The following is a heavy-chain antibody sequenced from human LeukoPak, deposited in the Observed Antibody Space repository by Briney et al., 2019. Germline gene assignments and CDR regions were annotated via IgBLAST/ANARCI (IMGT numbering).Heavy chain of an antibody. CDR3: ARSHWPGATEAFDI. V-gene: IGHV1-69*06. J-gene: IGHJ3*02. CDR2: IIPIFGTA. D-gene: IGHD1-26*01. CDR1: GGTFSSYA. Sequence: ASVKVSCKASGGTFSSYAISWVRQAPGQGLEWMGGIIPIFGTANYAQKFQGRVTITADKSTSTAYMELSSLRSEDTAVYYCARSHWPGATEAFDIWGQGTMVTVSS.